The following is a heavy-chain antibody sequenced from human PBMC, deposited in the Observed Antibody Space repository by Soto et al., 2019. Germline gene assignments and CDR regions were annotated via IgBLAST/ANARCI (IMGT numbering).Heavy chain of an antibody. J-gene: IGHJ6*03. V-gene: IGHV4-4*09. Sequence: PSETLSLTCTVSGDSVRNQYWSWIRRPPGRGLEWIGYIYRSSSTKYNPSLKSRLTISVDTSKNQFSLKLSSVTAADTAVYYCARTLDYGHMDVWGKGTTVTVSS. CDR3: ARTLDYGHMDV. D-gene: IGHD3-16*01. CDR1: GDSVRNQY. CDR2: IYRSSST.